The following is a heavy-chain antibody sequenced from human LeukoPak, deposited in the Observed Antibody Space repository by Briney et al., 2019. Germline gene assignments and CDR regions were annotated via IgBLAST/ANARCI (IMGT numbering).Heavy chain of an antibody. J-gene: IGHJ4*02. V-gene: IGHV3-23*01. Sequence: GGSLRLSCAASGFTFSSYGMSWVRQAPGKGLEWVSAISGSGGSTYYADSVKGRFTISRDNSKNTLYRQMNSLRAEDTAVYYCAKERGIVVVPAAMPIDYWGQGTLVTVSS. CDR3: AKERGIVVVPAAMPIDY. CDR2: ISGSGGST. D-gene: IGHD2-2*01. CDR1: GFTFSSYG.